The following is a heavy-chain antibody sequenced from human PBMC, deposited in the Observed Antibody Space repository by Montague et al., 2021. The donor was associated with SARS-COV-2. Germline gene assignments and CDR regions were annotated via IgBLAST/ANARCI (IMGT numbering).Heavy chain of an antibody. J-gene: IGHJ4*02. Sequence: SETLSPTCTVSGASVSSGSHYWIWIRQPPGKGLEFIGYIYYSGSSKYNPSLKSRVTISVDTSTNQVSLKVSSVTAADSAVYFCARGAGYSYGVDYWGQGTLVTVSS. V-gene: IGHV4-61*01. CDR3: ARGAGYSYGVDY. D-gene: IGHD5-18*01. CDR2: IYYSGSS. CDR1: GASVSSGSHY.